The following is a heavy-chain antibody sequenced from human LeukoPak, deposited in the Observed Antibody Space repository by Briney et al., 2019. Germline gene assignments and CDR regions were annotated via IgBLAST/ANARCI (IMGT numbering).Heavy chain of an antibody. V-gene: IGHV3-23*01. Sequence: GGSLRLSCAASGFTFSSYAMSWVRQAPGKGLECVSAISGSGGSTYYADSVKGRFTISRDNSKNTLYLQMNSLRAEDTAVYYCAKNGYCSSTSCYVDNNWFDPWGQGTLVTVSS. J-gene: IGHJ5*02. CDR2: ISGSGGST. D-gene: IGHD2-2*01. CDR1: GFTFSSYA. CDR3: AKNGYCSSTSCYVDNNWFDP.